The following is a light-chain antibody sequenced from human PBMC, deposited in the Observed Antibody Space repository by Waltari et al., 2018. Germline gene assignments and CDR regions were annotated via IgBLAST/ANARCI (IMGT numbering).Light chain of an antibody. J-gene: IGLJ2*01. CDR1: ALQRQY. Sequence: SYELTQPPSVSVSPGQTARITCSGDALQRQYAYWYQQRPGQAPMLMIYQDTQRPSEIPERFSGSSSGTTVPLTISEVQAEDEADYYCQSADGSGTYVVFGGGTKLTVL. V-gene: IGLV3-25*03. CDR3: QSADGSGTYVV. CDR2: QDT.